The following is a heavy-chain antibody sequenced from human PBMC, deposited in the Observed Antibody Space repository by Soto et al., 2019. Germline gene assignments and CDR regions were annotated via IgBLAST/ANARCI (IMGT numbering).Heavy chain of an antibody. V-gene: IGHV3-33*01. J-gene: IGHJ6*02. D-gene: IGHD2-2*01. CDR3: ARDQEDIVVVPAAAGRYGMDV. CDR2: IWYDGSNK. CDR1: GFTFSSYG. Sequence: QVQLVESGGGVVQPGRSLRLSCAASGFTFSSYGMHWVRQAPSKGLEWVAVIWYDGSNKYYADSVKGRFTISRDNSKNTLYLQMNSLRAEDTAVYYCARDQEDIVVVPAAAGRYGMDVWGQGTTVTVSS.